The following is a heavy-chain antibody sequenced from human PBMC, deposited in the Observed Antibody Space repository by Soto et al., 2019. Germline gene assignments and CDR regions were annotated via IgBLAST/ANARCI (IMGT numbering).Heavy chain of an antibody. CDR3: AKDGWDGSGVSCYSESYYYGMDV. CDR1: GFTFSSDA. D-gene: IGHD2-15*01. J-gene: IGHJ6*02. Sequence: GGSLRLSCAASGFTFSSDAMSWVRQAPGKVLEGVSAISGSGGSTYYADSVKGRFTISRDNSKNTLYLQMNSLRAEDTAVYYCAKDGWDGSGVSCYSESYYYGMDVWGRGTTVIGSS. V-gene: IGHV3-23*01. CDR2: ISGSGGST.